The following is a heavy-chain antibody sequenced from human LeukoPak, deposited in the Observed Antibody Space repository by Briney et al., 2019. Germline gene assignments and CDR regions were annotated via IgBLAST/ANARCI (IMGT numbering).Heavy chain of an antibody. J-gene: IGHJ4*02. CDR2: ISSSSSDI. D-gene: IGHD4-17*01. V-gene: IGHV3-21*01. CDR1: GFTFSSYS. Sequence: GGSLRLSCAASGFTFSSYSMNWVRQAPGKGLEWVSSISSSSSDIYYADSEKGRFTISRDNAKNSLSLQMHRLRAEDTAVYYCARERLHYGEYEKTFDYWGQGTLVSVSS. CDR3: ARERLHYGEYEKTFDY.